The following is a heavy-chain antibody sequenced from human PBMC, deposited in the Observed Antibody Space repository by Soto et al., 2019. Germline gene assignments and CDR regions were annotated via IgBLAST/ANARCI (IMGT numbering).Heavy chain of an antibody. J-gene: IGHJ6*02. D-gene: IGHD4-4*01. CDR1: GFTFSSYA. CDR2: ISYDGSNK. Sequence: PGGSLRLSCAASGFTFSSYAMHWVRQAPGKGLEWVAVISYDGSNKYYADSVKGRFTISRDNSKNTLYLQMNSLRAEDTAVYYCSREAVSSNHDSLYYYYGMDVWGQGTTVTVSS. CDR3: SREAVSSNHDSLYYYYGMDV. V-gene: IGHV3-30-3*01.